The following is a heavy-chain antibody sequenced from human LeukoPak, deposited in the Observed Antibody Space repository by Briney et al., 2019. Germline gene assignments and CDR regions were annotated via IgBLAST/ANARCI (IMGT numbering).Heavy chain of an antibody. CDR3: ARERTISANWFDP. J-gene: IGHJ5*02. V-gene: IGHV1-2*06. CDR1: GYTFTGYY. CDR2: INPNSGGT. D-gene: IGHD3-3*01. Sequence: WASVNVSCKASGYTFTGYYMHWVRQAPGQGLEWMGRINPNSGGTNYAQKFQGRVTMTRDTSISTAYMELSRLRSDDTAVYYCARERTISANWFDPWGQGTLVTVSS.